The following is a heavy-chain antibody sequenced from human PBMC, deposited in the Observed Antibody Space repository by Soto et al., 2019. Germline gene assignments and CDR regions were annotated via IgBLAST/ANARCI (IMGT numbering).Heavy chain of an antibody. CDR1: GGTFSNYA. Sequence: QVQLVQSGAEVKTPGSSVRVSCKASGGTFSNYAFSWVRQAPGQGLEYMGGIIPIFNTPSYAQNFQGRVTITADISTDTAYLELSSLRSDDTAVHYCATRLSAGDFWGQGTLIIVSS. CDR3: ATRLSAGDF. J-gene: IGHJ4*02. V-gene: IGHV1-69*06. CDR2: IIPIFNTP. D-gene: IGHD3-22*01.